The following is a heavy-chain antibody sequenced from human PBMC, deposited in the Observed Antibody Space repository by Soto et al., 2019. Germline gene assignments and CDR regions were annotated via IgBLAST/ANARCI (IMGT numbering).Heavy chain of an antibody. D-gene: IGHD3-10*01. Sequence: QVQLVQPGAEVKKPGSSVKVSCKASGGTFSSYAISWVRQAPGQGLEWMGGIIPIFGTANYAQKFQGRVTITADESTSTAYMELSSLRSEDTAVYYCARWYYYGSGSQDSYYYYGMDVWGQGTTVTVSS. V-gene: IGHV1-69*01. CDR2: IIPIFGTA. J-gene: IGHJ6*02. CDR1: GGTFSSYA. CDR3: ARWYYYGSGSQDSYYYYGMDV.